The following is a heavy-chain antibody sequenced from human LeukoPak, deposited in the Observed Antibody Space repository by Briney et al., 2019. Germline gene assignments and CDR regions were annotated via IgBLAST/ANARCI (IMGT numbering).Heavy chain of an antibody. CDR2: IYYSGST. D-gene: IGHD2-2*01. CDR3: AGVIGVVVPAAISPPINYYYGMDV. CDR1: GGSISSYY. Sequence: SETLSLTCTVSGGSISSYYWSWIRQPPGKGLEWIGYIYYSGSTNYNPSLKSRVTISVDTSKNQFSLKLSSVTAAGTAVYYCAGVIGVVVPAAISPPINYYYGMDVWGQGTTVTVSS. V-gene: IGHV4-59*01. J-gene: IGHJ6*02.